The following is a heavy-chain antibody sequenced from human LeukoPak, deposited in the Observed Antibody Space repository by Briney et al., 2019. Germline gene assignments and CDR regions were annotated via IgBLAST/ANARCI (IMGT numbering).Heavy chain of an antibody. CDR1: GGSISSSSYY. D-gene: IGHD6-13*01. CDR3: ARASARGIAAAGLFDYYYYYYMDV. V-gene: IGHV4-39*07. CDR2: IYYSGST. J-gene: IGHJ6*03. Sequence: PSETLSLTCSVSGGSISSSSYYWGWIRQPPGKGLEWIGSIYYSGSTYYNPSLKSRVTISVDTSKNQFSLKLSSVTAADTAVYYCARASARGIAAAGLFDYYYYYYMDVWGKGTTVTISS.